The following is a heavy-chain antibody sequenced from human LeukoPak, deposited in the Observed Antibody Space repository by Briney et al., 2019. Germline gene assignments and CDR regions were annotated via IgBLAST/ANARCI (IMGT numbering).Heavy chain of an antibody. D-gene: IGHD3-16*01. CDR3: AKDMTGLRDY. CDR2: IKQDGSEK. CDR1: GFTFSTYW. Sequence: PGGSLRLSCAASGFTFSTYWMSWVRQAPGKGLEWVVNIKQDGSEKYYVDSVKGRFTISRDNAKNSLYLQMNSLRAEDTAIYYCAKDMTGLRDYWGQGTLVTVPS. V-gene: IGHV3-7*01. J-gene: IGHJ4*02.